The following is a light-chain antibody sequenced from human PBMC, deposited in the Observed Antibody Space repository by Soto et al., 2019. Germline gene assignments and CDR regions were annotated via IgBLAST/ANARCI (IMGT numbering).Light chain of an antibody. Sequence: DIQMTQSPSTLSASVGDRVTITCRASQSISSWLAWYQQKPGKAPKLLIYDASSLESGVPSRFSGSGSGPEFTLTFSSLQPDDFATYYCQQYNSYSPTFGQGTKVELK. CDR2: DAS. CDR3: QQYNSYSPT. CDR1: QSISSW. J-gene: IGKJ1*01. V-gene: IGKV1-5*01.